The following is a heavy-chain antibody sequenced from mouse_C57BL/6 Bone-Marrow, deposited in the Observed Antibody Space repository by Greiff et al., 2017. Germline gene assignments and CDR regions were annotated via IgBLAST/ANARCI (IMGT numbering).Heavy chain of an antibody. CDR1: GFNIKDAY. Sequence: VQLQQSGAELVRPGASVKLSCTASGFNIKDAYIHWVKQRPEQGLEWIGWIDPEIGDTEYASKFKGKATITSDTSSNTAYLHLSSLTSEDTAVYYCSSIDGNYFDFWGQGTPLTVAS. V-gene: IGHV14-4*01. CDR2: IDPEIGDT. J-gene: IGHJ2*01. D-gene: IGHD2-3*01. CDR3: SSIDGNYFDF.